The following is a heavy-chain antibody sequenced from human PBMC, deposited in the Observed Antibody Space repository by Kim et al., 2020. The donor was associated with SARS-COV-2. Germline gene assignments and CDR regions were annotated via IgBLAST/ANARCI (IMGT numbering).Heavy chain of an antibody. J-gene: IGHJ3*02. Sequence: ADSVKGRFTISRDNAKNSLYLQMNSLRAEDTAVYYCAREGTEDGYNRNDIWGQGTMVTVSS. CDR3: AREGTEDGYNRNDI. V-gene: IGHV3-11*06. D-gene: IGHD5-12*01.